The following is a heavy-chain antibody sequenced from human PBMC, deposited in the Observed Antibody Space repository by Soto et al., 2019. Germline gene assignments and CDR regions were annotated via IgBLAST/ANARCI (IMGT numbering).Heavy chain of an antibody. CDR1: GFPFDRYA. V-gene: IGHV3-33*03. Sequence: HVHLAESGGGVVQPGTSLRLSCAASGFPFDRYAIHWVRQAPGKGLEWVAAIWYDGSYTYYGESVKGRFLISRDNSKNTVFLEMNSLRAEDAAVYFCAKGRIAVAAGAFDSWGPGTRVIVSS. J-gene: IGHJ3*01. CDR3: AKGRIAVAAGAFDS. D-gene: IGHD6-19*01. CDR2: IWYDGSYT.